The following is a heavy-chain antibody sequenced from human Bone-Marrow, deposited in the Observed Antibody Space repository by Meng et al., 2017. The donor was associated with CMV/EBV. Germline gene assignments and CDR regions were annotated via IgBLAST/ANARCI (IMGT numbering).Heavy chain of an antibody. CDR2: ISTTGDAM. Sequence: GSLRLSCAASGFTFSDYFMNWIRQAPGKGLEWVSSISTTGDAMYYADSVKGRFTISRDNAKKSLYLQMNSLSAEDTALYYCARDQEAGGRSYYYYFGMDVWGQGTTVTVSS. CDR3: ARDQEAGGRSYYYYFGMDV. D-gene: IGHD1-26*01. J-gene: IGHJ6*02. V-gene: IGHV3-11*01. CDR1: GFTFSDYF.